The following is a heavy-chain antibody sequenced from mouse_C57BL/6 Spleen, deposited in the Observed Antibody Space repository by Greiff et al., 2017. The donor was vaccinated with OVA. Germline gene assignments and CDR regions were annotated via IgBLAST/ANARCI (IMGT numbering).Heavy chain of an antibody. Sequence: EVKLMESGGGLVKPGGSLKLSCAASGFTFSDYGMHWVRQAPEKGLEWVAYISSGSSTIYYADTVKGRFTISRDNAKNTLFLQMTSLRSEDTAMYYCARQRAQATSGAMDYWGQGTSVTVSS. J-gene: IGHJ4*01. CDR2: ISSGSSTI. CDR3: ARQRAQATSGAMDY. CDR1: GFTFSDYG. V-gene: IGHV5-17*01. D-gene: IGHD3-2*02.